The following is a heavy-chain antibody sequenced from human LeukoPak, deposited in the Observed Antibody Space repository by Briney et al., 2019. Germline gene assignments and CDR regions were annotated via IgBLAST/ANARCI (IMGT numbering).Heavy chain of an antibody. J-gene: IGHJ5*02. CDR2: ISGSGDYT. V-gene: IGHV3-23*01. Sequence: GGSLRLSCAASGFTFSSYAMSWVRQAPGKGLEWVSTISGSGDYTYYTDSVKGRFTISRDNSKNTLYLQMNSLRAEDTAVYFCAKGGLYYYDTSGFSPWGQGTLVTVSS. CDR1: GFTFSSYA. D-gene: IGHD3-22*01. CDR3: AKGGLYYYDTSGFSP.